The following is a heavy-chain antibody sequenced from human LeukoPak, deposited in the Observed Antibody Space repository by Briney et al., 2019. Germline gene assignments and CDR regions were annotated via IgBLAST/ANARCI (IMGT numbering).Heavy chain of an antibody. CDR3: ARDARYYDSTGYSSSYFDP. CDR2: VYSSGST. Sequence: SSETLSLTCTVSGGSISRSYWSWIRQPAGKGLEWIGRVYSSGSTNYNPSLKSRVTMSVDTSKNQFSLKLNSVTAADTAVYYCARDARYYDSTGYSSSYFDPRGQGTLVTVSS. J-gene: IGHJ5*02. D-gene: IGHD3-22*01. V-gene: IGHV4-4*07. CDR1: GGSISRSY.